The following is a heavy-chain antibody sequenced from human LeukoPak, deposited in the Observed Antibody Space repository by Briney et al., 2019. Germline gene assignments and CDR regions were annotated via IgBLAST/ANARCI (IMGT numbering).Heavy chain of an antibody. J-gene: IGHJ4*02. V-gene: IGHV4-39*01. Sequence: KPSETLSLTCTVSGGSIGTSTYYWGWIRQPPGKGLEWIGSIYYSGSTYYNPSLKSRVTISADTSKNQFSLRLSSVTAADTAVYYCARQGPDLEWFLPFDHWGQGTPVTVSS. CDR1: GGSIGTSTYY. CDR2: IYYSGST. CDR3: ARQGPDLEWFLPFDH. D-gene: IGHD3-3*01.